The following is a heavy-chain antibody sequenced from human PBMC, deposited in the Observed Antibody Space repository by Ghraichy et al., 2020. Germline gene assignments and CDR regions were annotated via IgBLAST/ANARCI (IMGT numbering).Heavy chain of an antibody. Sequence: GGSLRLSCAASGFTFSSYWMSWVRQAPGKGLEWVANIKQDGSEKYYVDSVKGRFTISRDNAKNSLYLQMNSLRAEDTAVYYCARDRVVPAAMQDYYYGMDVWGQGTTVTVSS. D-gene: IGHD2-2*01. J-gene: IGHJ6*02. V-gene: IGHV3-7*04. CDR2: IKQDGSEK. CDR3: ARDRVVPAAMQDYYYGMDV. CDR1: GFTFSSYW.